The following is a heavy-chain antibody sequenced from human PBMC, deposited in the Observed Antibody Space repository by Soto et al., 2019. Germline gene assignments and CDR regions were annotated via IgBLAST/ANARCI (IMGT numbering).Heavy chain of an antibody. Sequence: EVQLVESGGGLVQPGRSLRLSCAASGFTFSEYSMHWVRQAPGKGLEWVSGINWNGADIGYADSVKGRFTISRDNAKNSLYLQMNSLRAEDTALYFCAKDARFLGQMPYYYIDVWGQGTPVTVSS. J-gene: IGHJ6*03. V-gene: IGHV3-9*01. CDR1: GFTFSEYS. CDR3: AKDARFLGQMPYYYIDV. D-gene: IGHD3-3*01. CDR2: INWNGADI.